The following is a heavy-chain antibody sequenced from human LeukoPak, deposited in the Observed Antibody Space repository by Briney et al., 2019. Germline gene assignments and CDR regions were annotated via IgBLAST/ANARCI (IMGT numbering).Heavy chain of an antibody. Sequence: GGSLRLSCAASGFTFTKYWMSWVRQASGKGLEWVATINEDGSERYYVDSVKGRFTISRDNAKNSLYLQVNSMRAEDTAVYYCARRGSYLDYWGQGTLVTVSS. D-gene: IGHD1-26*01. CDR2: INEDGSER. CDR3: ARRGSYLDY. CDR1: GFTFTKYW. J-gene: IGHJ4*02. V-gene: IGHV3-7*01.